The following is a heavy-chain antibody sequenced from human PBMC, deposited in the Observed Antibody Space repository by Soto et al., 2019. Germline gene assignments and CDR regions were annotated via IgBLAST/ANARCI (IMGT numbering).Heavy chain of an antibody. Sequence: SETLSLTCTVSGGSISSYYWSWIRQPPGKGLEWIGEINHSGSTNYNPSLKSRVTISVDTSKNQFSLKLRSVTAADTAVYYCARGRSRTWPRVYYYYGMDVWGQGTTVTVSS. CDR2: INHSGST. V-gene: IGHV4-34*01. J-gene: IGHJ6*02. CDR1: GGSISSYY. CDR3: ARGRSRTWPRVYYYYGMDV. D-gene: IGHD2-15*01.